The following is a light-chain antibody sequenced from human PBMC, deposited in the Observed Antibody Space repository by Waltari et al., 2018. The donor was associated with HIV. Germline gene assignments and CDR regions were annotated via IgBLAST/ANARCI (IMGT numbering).Light chain of an antibody. V-gene: IGKV3-11*01. Sequence: EIVLTQSPASLSLSPGERATLSCRASQSVSSYLAWYQQKPGQAPRLLIYAAPKSATGIPARFSGSGSGTDFTLTISSLEPEDFAVYYCQQRTNWPPSITFGQGTRLEIK. J-gene: IGKJ5*01. CDR2: AAP. CDR1: QSVSSY. CDR3: QQRTNWPPSIT.